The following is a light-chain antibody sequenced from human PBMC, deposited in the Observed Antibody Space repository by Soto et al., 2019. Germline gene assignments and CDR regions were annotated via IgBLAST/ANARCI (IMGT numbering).Light chain of an antibody. CDR1: SSNIGTGYN. Sequence: QSVLTQPPSVSGAPGQRVTISCTGSSSNIGTGYNVHWYQQLPGTAPKILIYGNSNRPSGVPDRFSGSKSGTSASLAITGLQAEDEADYCHSYDSSLSVVFGGGTKLTVL. CDR2: GNS. J-gene: IGLJ2*01. V-gene: IGLV1-40*01. CDR3: HSYDSSLSVV.